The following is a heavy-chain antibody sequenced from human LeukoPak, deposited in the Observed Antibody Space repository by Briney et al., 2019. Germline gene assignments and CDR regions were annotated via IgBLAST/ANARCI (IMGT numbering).Heavy chain of an antibody. CDR3: ARGGTMVRGVIMGDY. CDR1: GYTFTGYY. D-gene: IGHD3-10*01. CDR2: INPNSGGT. V-gene: IGHV1-2*02. Sequence: ASVKVSYKASGYTFTGYYMHWVRQAPGQGLEWMGWINPNSGGTNYAQKFQGRVTMTRDTSISTAYMELSRLRSDDTAVYYCARGGTMVRGVIMGDYWGQGTLVTVSS. J-gene: IGHJ4*02.